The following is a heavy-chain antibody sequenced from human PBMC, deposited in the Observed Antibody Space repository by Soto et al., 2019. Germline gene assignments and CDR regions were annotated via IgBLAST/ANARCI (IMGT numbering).Heavy chain of an antibody. J-gene: IGHJ4*02. CDR1: GFIFNNYG. Sequence: GGSLRLSCATSGFIFNNYGMHWVRQAPGKGLEWVAVVWHDGKYKYYADSVRGRFTISRDKSNNTVFLQMDSLRAEDTAVYYCARDKAAASKGVHFDYWGQGSQVTVSS. V-gene: IGHV3-33*01. CDR2: VWHDGKYK. CDR3: ARDKAAASKGVHFDY. D-gene: IGHD6-13*01.